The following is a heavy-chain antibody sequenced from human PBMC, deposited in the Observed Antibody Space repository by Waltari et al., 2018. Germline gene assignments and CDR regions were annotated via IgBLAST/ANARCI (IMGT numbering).Heavy chain of an antibody. CDR3: AKNGWAYDS. D-gene: IGHD6-19*01. J-gene: IGHJ4*02. CDR1: GFTFSSSW. Sequence: EVQLVESGGGLVQPGGSLRLSCAASGFTFSSSWMTWVRQVPGKGLEWVANIKQDGSDKYYVDSVKGRFTISRDNADNSLYLQMNSLRAEDTAVYYCAKNGWAYDSWGQGTLVTVSS. CDR2: IKQDGSDK. V-gene: IGHV3-7*01.